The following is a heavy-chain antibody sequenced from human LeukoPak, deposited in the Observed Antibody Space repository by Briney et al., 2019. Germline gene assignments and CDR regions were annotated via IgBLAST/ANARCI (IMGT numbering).Heavy chain of an antibody. CDR3: ARVPANYGMDV. J-gene: IGHJ6*04. V-gene: IGHV3-11*06. Sequence: GGSLRLSCAASGFTFSDYYMSWIRQAPGKGLEWVSYISSSSSYTNYADSVKGRLTISRDNAKNSLYLQMSSLRAEDTAVYYCARVPANYGMDVWGKGTTVTVSS. D-gene: IGHD2-2*01. CDR2: ISSSSSYT. CDR1: GFTFSDYY.